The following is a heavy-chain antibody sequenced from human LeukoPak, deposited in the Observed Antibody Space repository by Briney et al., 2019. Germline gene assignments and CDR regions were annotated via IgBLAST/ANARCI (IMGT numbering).Heavy chain of an antibody. CDR1: GGSISSGSYY. D-gene: IGHD6-13*01. Sequence: SETLSLTCTVSGGSISSGSYYWSWIRQPAGKGLEWIGRIYTSGSTNYNPSLKSRVTISVDTSKNQFSLKLSSVTAADTAVYYCARVRRAAGTRMSYYYMDVWGKGTTVTVS. J-gene: IGHJ6*03. CDR3: ARVRRAAGTRMSYYYMDV. V-gene: IGHV4-61*02. CDR2: IYTSGST.